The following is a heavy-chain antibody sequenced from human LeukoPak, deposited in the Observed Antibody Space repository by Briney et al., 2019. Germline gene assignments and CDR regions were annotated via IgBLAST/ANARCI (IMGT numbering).Heavy chain of an antibody. CDR1: GDTFNDYT. J-gene: IGHJ6*03. CDR3: ARGDYYYYYMDV. Sequence: SVKVSCKASGDTFNDYTFSWVRQAPGQGLEWMGRIMPFLDVANYAPKFQGRVTLTADKSTSTAYMELSDLKSEDTAVYYCARGDYYYYYMDVWGKGTTVTVSS. CDR2: IMPFLDVA. V-gene: IGHV1-69*02.